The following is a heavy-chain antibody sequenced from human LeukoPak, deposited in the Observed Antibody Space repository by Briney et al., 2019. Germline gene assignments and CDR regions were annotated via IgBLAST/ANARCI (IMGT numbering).Heavy chain of an antibody. CDR1: EYTFTGYY. J-gene: IGHJ4*02. CDR3: ARAEYYYDSSGLKGLPCDY. D-gene: IGHD3-22*01. Sequence: ASVKVSCKASEYTFTGYYMNWVRQAPGQGLEWMGWINPNSGGTNYAQKFQGRVTMTRDTSISTAYMELSRLRSDDTAVYYCARAEYYYDSSGLKGLPCDYWGQGTQVTVSS. V-gene: IGHV1-2*02. CDR2: INPNSGGT.